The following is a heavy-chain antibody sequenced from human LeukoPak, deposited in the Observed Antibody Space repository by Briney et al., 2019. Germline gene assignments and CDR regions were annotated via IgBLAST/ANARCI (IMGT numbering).Heavy chain of an antibody. V-gene: IGHV3-30*04. Sequence: GRSLRLSCAASGFTFSSYAMHWVRQAPGKGLEWVAVISYDGSNKYYADSVKGRFTISRDNSKNTLCLQMNSLRAEDTAVYYCAREPAAAGLDYWGQGTLVTVSS. CDR1: GFTFSSYA. D-gene: IGHD6-13*01. CDR2: ISYDGSNK. CDR3: AREPAAAGLDY. J-gene: IGHJ4*02.